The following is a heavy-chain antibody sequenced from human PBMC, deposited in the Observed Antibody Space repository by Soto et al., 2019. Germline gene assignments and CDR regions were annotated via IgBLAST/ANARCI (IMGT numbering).Heavy chain of an antibody. CDR2: INGGGGAT. V-gene: IGHV3-23*01. Sequence: EVQLLESGGALVQPGGSLRLSCAASGFTFSTYVMTWVRQAPGEGLEWVSTINGGGGATYHADSVKGRFTISRDNSKNTLYLQMDSLIAEDTAVYYCATRYCSGSGCYFDYWGQGTLVAVSS. CDR3: ATRYCSGSGCYFDY. CDR1: GFTFSTYV. J-gene: IGHJ4*02. D-gene: IGHD2-15*01.